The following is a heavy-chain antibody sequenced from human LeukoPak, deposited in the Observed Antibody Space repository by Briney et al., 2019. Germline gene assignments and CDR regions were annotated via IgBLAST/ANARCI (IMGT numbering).Heavy chain of an antibody. J-gene: IGHJ4*02. CDR3: ARERVVGRRRSMFDY. Sequence: PGGSLRLSCAASGFTFSSYSMNWVRQAPGKGLEWVSYISSSSSTIYYADSVKGRFTISRDNAKNSLYLQMNSLRDEDTAVYYCARERVVGRRRSMFDYWVQGTLVSVSS. V-gene: IGHV3-48*02. D-gene: IGHD3-22*01. CDR1: GFTFSSYS. CDR2: ISSSSSTI.